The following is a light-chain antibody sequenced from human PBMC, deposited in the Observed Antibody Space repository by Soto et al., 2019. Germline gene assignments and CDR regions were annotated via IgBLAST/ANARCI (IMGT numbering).Light chain of an antibody. CDR2: DVS. J-gene: IGLJ1*01. CDR1: SSDVGGYNY. CDR3: CSYAGSYTFDV. Sequence: QSALTQPRSVSGSPGQSVTISCTGTSSDVGGYNYVSWYQQHPGKAPKLMIYDVSKRLSGVPDRFSGSKSGNTASLTISGRQAEDEADYYCCSYAGSYTFDVFGTGTKVTVL. V-gene: IGLV2-11*01.